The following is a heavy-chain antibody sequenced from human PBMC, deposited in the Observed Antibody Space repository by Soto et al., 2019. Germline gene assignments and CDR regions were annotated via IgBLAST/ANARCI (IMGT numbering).Heavy chain of an antibody. J-gene: IGHJ4*02. Sequence: GASVKVSCKASGGTFSSYAISWVRQAPGQGLEWMGGIIPIFGTANYAQKFQGRVTITADESTSTAYMELSSLRSEDTAVYYCATNYDYDSSGYYPLGFDYWGQGTLVTVSS. V-gene: IGHV1-69*13. CDR3: ATNYDYDSSGYYPLGFDY. D-gene: IGHD3-22*01. CDR2: IIPIFGTA. CDR1: GGTFSSYA.